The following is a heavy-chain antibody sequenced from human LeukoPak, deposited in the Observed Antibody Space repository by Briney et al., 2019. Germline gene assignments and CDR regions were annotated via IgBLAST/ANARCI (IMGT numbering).Heavy chain of an antibody. CDR3: ARGALHVFDY. CDR2: ISTSGSTT. J-gene: IGHJ4*02. Sequence: PGGPLRLSCAASGFTFSVYEINWVRQAPGKGLEWVSCISTSGSTTYYADSVRGRFTISRDNAKNSLFLQMNTLTVEDTAVYYCARGALHVFDYWGQGTPVTVSP. V-gene: IGHV3-48*03. CDR1: GFTFSVYE. D-gene: IGHD3-10*02.